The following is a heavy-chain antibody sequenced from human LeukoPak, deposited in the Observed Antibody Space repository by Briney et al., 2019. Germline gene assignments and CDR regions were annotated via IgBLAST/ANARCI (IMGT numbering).Heavy chain of an antibody. V-gene: IGHV3-7*03. Sequence: GGSLRLSCAASGFTLSNHWMTWVRQVPGRGPEWVANVNRDGSETYYLDSVKGRFTISKDIAKNSLYLQMNSLRAEDTALYHCARNNGMDVWGQGATVIVSS. CDR2: VNRDGSET. CDR1: GFTLSNHW. CDR3: ARNNGMDV. J-gene: IGHJ6*02.